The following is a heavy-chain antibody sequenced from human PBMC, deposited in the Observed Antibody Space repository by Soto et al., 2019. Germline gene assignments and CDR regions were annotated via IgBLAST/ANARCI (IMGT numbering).Heavy chain of an antibody. Sequence: QITLKESGPTLVKPTQTLTLTCTFSGFSLSTSGVGVSWVRQPPGKALEWLALIYWDDDKRYSPSLTSRLTINKDTSKNQVVLTMTNTDPVDTATYHFAHSRRGSYFDYWGQGTLVTVSS. CDR2: IYWDDDK. CDR1: GFSLSTSGVG. V-gene: IGHV2-5*02. J-gene: IGHJ4*02. CDR3: AHSRRGSYFDY. D-gene: IGHD3-16*01.